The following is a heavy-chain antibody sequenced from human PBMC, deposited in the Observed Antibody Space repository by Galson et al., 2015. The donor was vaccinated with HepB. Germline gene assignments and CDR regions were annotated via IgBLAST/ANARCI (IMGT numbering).Heavy chain of an antibody. D-gene: IGHD3-3*01. CDR1: GYTFSDYY. CDR2: INVGGSAI. V-gene: IGHV3-11*01. Sequence: SLRLSCAASGYTFSDYYMSWIRQAPGKGPEWVSYINVGGSAIYYADSMKGRFTISRDNAKNSLYLQMNSLRAEDTAVYYCAKDRSGSSPNYFDYWGQGTLVTVSS. J-gene: IGHJ4*02. CDR3: AKDRSGSSPNYFDY.